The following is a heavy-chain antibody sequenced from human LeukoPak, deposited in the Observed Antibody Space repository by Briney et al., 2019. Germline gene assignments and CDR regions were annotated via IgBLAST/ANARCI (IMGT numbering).Heavy chain of an antibody. CDR1: GGSFSGYY. CDR3: ARDQEVGATPGYWYFDL. CDR2: INHSGST. V-gene: IGHV4-34*01. D-gene: IGHD1-26*01. J-gene: IGHJ2*01. Sequence: SETLSLTCAVYGGSFSGYYWSWIRQPPGKGLEWIGEINHSGSTNYNPSLKSRVTISVDTSKNQFSLKLSSVTAADTAVYYCARDQEVGATPGYWYFDLWGRGTLVTVSS.